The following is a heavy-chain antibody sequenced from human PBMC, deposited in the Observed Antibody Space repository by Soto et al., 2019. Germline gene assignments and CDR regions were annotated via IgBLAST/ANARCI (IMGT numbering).Heavy chain of an antibody. CDR3: AKDRGGITIFGVVKIDAFDI. V-gene: IGHV3-30*02. CDR1: GFTFSSYG. J-gene: IGHJ3*02. Sequence: VPPGGSLRLSCAASGFTFSSYGMHWVRQAPGKGLEWVAVIWYDGSNKYYADSVKGRFTISRDNSKNTLYLQMNSLRAEDTAVYYCAKDRGGITIFGVVKIDAFDIWGQGTMVTVSS. D-gene: IGHD3-3*01. CDR2: IWYDGSNK.